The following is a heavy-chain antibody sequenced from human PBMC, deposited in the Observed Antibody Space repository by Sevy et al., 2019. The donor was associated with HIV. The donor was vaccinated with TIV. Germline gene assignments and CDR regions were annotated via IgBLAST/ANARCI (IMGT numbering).Heavy chain of an antibody. Sequence: GESLKISCAASGFILSSFGMHWVRQAPGKGLEWVAVVWYDENNQNYLDSVKGRFTISRDNSKNTVYLQMNSLRAEDTAVYYCAKDVSDGYNYFLDFWGQGALVTVSS. D-gene: IGHD5-12*01. CDR3: AKDVSDGYNYFLDF. CDR1: GFILSSFG. CDR2: VWYDENNQ. J-gene: IGHJ4*02. V-gene: IGHV3-30*02.